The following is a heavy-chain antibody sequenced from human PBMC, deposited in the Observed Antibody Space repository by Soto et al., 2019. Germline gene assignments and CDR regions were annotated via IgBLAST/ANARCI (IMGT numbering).Heavy chain of an antibody. Sequence: SVKVSCKASGYTFTSYGISWVRQAPGQGLEWMGWVNAYNGNTNYAQKFQGRVTMTTDTSTSTAYMELRSLRSDDTAVYYCAREAVSGRTGFDYWGQGTLVTVS. CDR3: AREAVSGRTGFDY. D-gene: IGHD6-19*01. V-gene: IGHV1-18*01. CDR2: VNAYNGNT. J-gene: IGHJ4*02. CDR1: GYTFTSYG.